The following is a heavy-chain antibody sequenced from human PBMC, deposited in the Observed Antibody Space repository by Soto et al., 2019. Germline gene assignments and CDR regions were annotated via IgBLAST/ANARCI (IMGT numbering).Heavy chain of an antibody. D-gene: IGHD1-26*01. Sequence: GGSLRLSCAASGFTFSSYAMSWVRQAPGKGLEWVSAISGSGGSTYYADSVKGRFTISRDNSKNTLYLQMNSLRAEDTAVDYCAEDPVGATMYAFDIWGQGTMVTVSS. J-gene: IGHJ3*02. CDR2: ISGSGGST. CDR1: GFTFSSYA. CDR3: AEDPVGATMYAFDI. V-gene: IGHV3-23*01.